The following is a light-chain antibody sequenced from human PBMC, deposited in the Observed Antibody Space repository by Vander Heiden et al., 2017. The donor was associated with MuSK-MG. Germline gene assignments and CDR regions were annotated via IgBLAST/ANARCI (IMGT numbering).Light chain of an antibody. CDR2: AAS. CDR3: QQGYSVPYT. V-gene: IGKV1-39*01. Sequence: DIQMTQSTSSLSASVGDRVTITCRASQRISKYLNWYQVKPGKAPKLIIYAASNLHTGVPSRFSGGGSATDFTLSIDSLQPEDFASYYCQQGYSVPYTFGQGTKLDIK. CDR1: QRISKY. J-gene: IGKJ2*01.